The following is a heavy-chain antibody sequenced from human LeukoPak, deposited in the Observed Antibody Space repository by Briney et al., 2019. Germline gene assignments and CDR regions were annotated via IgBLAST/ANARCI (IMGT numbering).Heavy chain of an antibody. V-gene: IGHV3-30*04. CDR1: GFTFSSYA. D-gene: IGHD5-12*01. J-gene: IGHJ4*02. CDR2: ISYDGSNK. Sequence: GGSLRLSCAASGFTFSSYAMHWVRQAPGKGLEWVAVISYDGSNKYYADSVKGRFTISRDNSKNTLYLQMNSLRAEDTAVYYCARDYVDIVAIFDYWGQGTLVTVSS. CDR3: ARDYVDIVAIFDY.